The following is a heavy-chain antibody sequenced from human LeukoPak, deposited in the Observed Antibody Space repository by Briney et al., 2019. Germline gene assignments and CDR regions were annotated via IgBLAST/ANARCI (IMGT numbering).Heavy chain of an antibody. D-gene: IGHD2-2*02. CDR1: GFTFSSYS. J-gene: IGHJ4*02. Sequence: GGSLRLSCAASGFTFSSYSMNWVRQAPGKGLEWVSSISSSSSYIYYADSVKGRFTISRDNAKNSLYLQMNSLRAEDTAVYYCAREWDRYCSSTSCYNDYWGQGTLVTVSS. CDR2: ISSSSSYI. CDR3: AREWDRYCSSTSCYNDY. V-gene: IGHV3-21*01.